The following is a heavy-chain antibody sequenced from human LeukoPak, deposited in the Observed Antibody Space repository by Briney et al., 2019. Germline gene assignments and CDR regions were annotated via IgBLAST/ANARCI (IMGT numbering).Heavy chain of an antibody. CDR3: VLIRPPDDFWSGSDAFDI. J-gene: IGHJ3*02. D-gene: IGHD3-3*01. V-gene: IGHV1-2*02. Sequence: ASVKVSCKASGYTFTGYYMHWVRQAPGQGLEWMGWINPNSGGTNYAQKFQGRVTMTRDTSISTAYMELSRLRSDDTAVYYCVLIRPPDDFWSGSDAFDIWGQGTMVTVSS. CDR2: INPNSGGT. CDR1: GYTFTGYY.